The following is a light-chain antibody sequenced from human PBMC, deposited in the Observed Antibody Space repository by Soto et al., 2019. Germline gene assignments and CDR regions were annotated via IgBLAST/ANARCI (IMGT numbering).Light chain of an antibody. Sequence: DIVMTQSPDSLAVSLGERAAINCKSSQSVLYSSNNKNHFAWYQQKPGQPPKLLIYWASTRQSGVPDRFSGSGSVTDFTLTISSLQAEDVAVYYCQQYYHSPLTFGGGTKVEIK. CDR2: WAS. CDR1: QSVLYSSNNKNH. CDR3: QQYYHSPLT. J-gene: IGKJ4*01. V-gene: IGKV4-1*01.